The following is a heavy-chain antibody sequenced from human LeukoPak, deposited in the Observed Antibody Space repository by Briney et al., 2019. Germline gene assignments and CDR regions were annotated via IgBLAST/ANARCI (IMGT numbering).Heavy chain of an antibody. V-gene: IGHV1-46*01. D-gene: IGHD3-22*01. CDR3: ARYHFDSSGYYYLLGYFEH. CDR1: GSTVSNYY. J-gene: IGHJ1*01. Sequence: ASVKVSCTAFGSTVSNYYVHWVRPAPGQGLEWMGIIKPSGGGTSYALKFHGRVTMTRDTSTSTAYMELSSLTSEDTGVYYCARYHFDSSGYYYLLGYFEHWGQGTLVTVSS. CDR2: IKPSGGGT.